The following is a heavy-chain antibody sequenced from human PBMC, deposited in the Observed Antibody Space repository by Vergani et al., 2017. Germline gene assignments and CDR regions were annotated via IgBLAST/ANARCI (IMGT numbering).Heavy chain of an antibody. CDR2: IYYTGTT. CDR1: DGSIGSGDFS. V-gene: IGHV4-30-4*08. D-gene: IGHD3-22*01. CDR3: ARVRRDDSSGYYYYYGMDV. Sequence: QVQLQESGPGLVKPSQTLSLTCTVSDGSIGSGDFSWSWIRQPPGKGLEWIGYIYYTGTTSSNPSLKSRVTISVDPSKNQFSLKLTSVTAADTAVYYCARVRRDDSSGYYYYYGMDVWGQGTTVTVSS. J-gene: IGHJ6*02.